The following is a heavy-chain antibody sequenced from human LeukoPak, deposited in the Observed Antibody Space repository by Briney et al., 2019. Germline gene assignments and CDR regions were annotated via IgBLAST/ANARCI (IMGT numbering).Heavy chain of an antibody. CDR2: VHPGNSDI. J-gene: IGHJ5*02. D-gene: IGHD2-8*02. Sequence: GESLKISCKGSGYNFANYWIARVRQMPGKGLEWMGIVHPGNSDIRYSPSFQGQVTISADKSISTAYLQWSSLKASDTAIYYCARAPTGFPNWFDPWGQGTLVTVSS. CDR1: GYNFANYW. CDR3: ARAPTGFPNWFDP. V-gene: IGHV5-51*01.